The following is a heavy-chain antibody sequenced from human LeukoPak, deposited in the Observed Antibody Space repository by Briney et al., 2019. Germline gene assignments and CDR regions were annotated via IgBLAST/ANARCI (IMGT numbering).Heavy chain of an antibody. CDR2: IYYSGST. Sequence: SETLSLTCTVSGGSISSSSYYWGWIRQPPGKGLEWIGSIYYSGSTYYNPSLKSRVTISVDTSKNQFSLKLSSVTAADTAVYYCARIVDGSGSYYNRNFDYWGQGTLVTVSS. CDR3: ARIVDGSGSYYNRNFDY. J-gene: IGHJ4*02. CDR1: GGSISSSSYY. D-gene: IGHD3-10*01. V-gene: IGHV4-39*07.